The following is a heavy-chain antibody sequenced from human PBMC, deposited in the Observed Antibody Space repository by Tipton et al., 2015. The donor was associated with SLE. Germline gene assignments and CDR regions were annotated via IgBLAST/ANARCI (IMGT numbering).Heavy chain of an antibody. J-gene: IGHJ4*02. CDR1: GFTFADYA. D-gene: IGHD2-2*01. CDR2: ARVKAYGGTT. V-gene: IGHV3-49*04. CDR3: VRDSSLWSTDY. Sequence: RSLRLSCTTSGFTFADYAMSWVRQAPGKGLEWVGVARVKAYGGTTEYAASVQGRFTISRDDSRSVAYLQMSSLKTEDTAVYYCVRDSSLWSTDYWGQGTLVTVSS.